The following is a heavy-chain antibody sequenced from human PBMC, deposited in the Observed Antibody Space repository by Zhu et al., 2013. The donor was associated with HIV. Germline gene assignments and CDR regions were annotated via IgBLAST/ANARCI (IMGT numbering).Heavy chain of an antibody. CDR3: ARVSTTVRSFDI. CDR1: GGTFSNYA. Sequence: VQSGAEIKKPGSSVKVSCKASGGTFSNYAINWVRQAPGQGLEWDGRDHPHLWYTKYTRKFQGRVTITAAESTSTAYMELRGLGSEDTAVYYCARVSTTVRSFDIWGQGTMVTVSS. D-gene: IGHD4-17*01. V-gene: IGHV1-69*01. CDR2: HPHLWYT. J-gene: IGHJ3*02.